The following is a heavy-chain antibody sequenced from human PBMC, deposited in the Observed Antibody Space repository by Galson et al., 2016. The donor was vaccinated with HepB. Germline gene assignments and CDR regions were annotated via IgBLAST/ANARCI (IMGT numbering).Heavy chain of an antibody. V-gene: IGHV3-23*01. J-gene: IGHJ3*02. D-gene: IGHD1-26*01. Sequence: SLRLSCAASGFTFNDYAMSWVRQAPGKGPEWVSAISGPGGSTYSADFVQGRFSISRDNSKNTMYLQMTFLRAEDTAVYYCAKDAHTTGATHYNAFDIWGQGTMVTVSP. CDR3: AKDAHTTGATHYNAFDI. CDR1: GFTFNDYA. CDR2: ISGPGGST.